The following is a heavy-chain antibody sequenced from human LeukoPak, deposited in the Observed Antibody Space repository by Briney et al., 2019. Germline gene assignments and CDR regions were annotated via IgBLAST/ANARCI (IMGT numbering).Heavy chain of an antibody. CDR2: INHSGST. D-gene: IGHD2-15*01. CDR1: GGSFSGYY. J-gene: IGHJ4*02. V-gene: IGHV4-34*01. Sequence: SETLSLTCAVYGGSFSGYYWSWIRQPPGKGLEWIGEINHSGSTNYNPSLKSRVTIAVDTSKNQFSLKLSSWTAADTAVYYCARGPGCSGGSCYLDLDYWGQGTLVTVSS. CDR3: ARGPGCSGGSCYLDLDY.